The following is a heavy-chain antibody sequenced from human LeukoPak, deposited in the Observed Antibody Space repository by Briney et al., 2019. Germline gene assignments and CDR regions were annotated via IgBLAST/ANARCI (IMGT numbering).Heavy chain of an antibody. V-gene: IGHV3-7*05. D-gene: IGHD5-18*01. CDR3: VREWRQHLALEY. Sequence: QPGGSLRLFCAASGFTLRGYWMIWVRQAPGKGLEWVANIKYDGGEKYYVGSVKGRFTISRDNAKDSVYLQMNSLTVEDTAVYYCVREWRQHLALEYWGHGTLVTVSS. CDR1: GFTLRGYW. J-gene: IGHJ4*01. CDR2: IKYDGGEK.